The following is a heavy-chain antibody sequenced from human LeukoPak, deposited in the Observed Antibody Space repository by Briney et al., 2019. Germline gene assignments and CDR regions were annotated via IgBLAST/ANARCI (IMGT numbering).Heavy chain of an antibody. CDR3: AKDPNDILTGAFDY. V-gene: IGHV3-23*01. CDR2: ISGSGGST. Sequence: GGSLRLSCAASGFTFSSYGMSWVRQAPGKGLEWVSAISGSGGSTYYADSVKGRFTISRDNSKNTLYLQMNSLRAEDTAVYYCAKDPNDILTGAFDYWGQGTLVTASS. J-gene: IGHJ4*02. CDR1: GFTFSSYG. D-gene: IGHD3-9*01.